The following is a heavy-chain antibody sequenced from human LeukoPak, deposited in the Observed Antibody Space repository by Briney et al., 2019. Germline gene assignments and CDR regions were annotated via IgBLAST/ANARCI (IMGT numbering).Heavy chain of an antibody. Sequence: GGSLTLSCAPSGFIFSDYYMSWIRQAPGKGLEWLSYISSRDSTVDYADSVKGRFTISRDNAKNSLYLQMNSLRAEDTAMYYCVRDNAVATTIYWGQGTLVTVSS. CDR1: GFIFSDYY. J-gene: IGHJ4*02. CDR2: ISSRDSTV. CDR3: VRDNAVATTIY. V-gene: IGHV3-11*01. D-gene: IGHD2-21*02.